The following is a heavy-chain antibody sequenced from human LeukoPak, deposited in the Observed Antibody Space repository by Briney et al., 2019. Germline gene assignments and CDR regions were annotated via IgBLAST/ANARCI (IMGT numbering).Heavy chain of an antibody. CDR3: TKDLVKAAADTDY. Sequence: PGGSLRLSCAASGFTFSSYGMRWVRQAPGKGLEWVAVIWYDGSNKYYADSVKGRFTISRDNSKNTLYLQMNSLRAEDTAVYYCTKDLVKAAADTDYWGQGTLVTVSS. CDR1: GFTFSSYG. D-gene: IGHD6-13*01. CDR2: IWYDGSNK. V-gene: IGHV3-33*06. J-gene: IGHJ4*02.